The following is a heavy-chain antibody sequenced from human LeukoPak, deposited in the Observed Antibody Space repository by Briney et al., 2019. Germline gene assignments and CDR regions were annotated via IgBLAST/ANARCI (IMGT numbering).Heavy chain of an antibody. Sequence: PSETLSLTCAVYGGSFSGYYWSWIRQPPGKGLEWIGEINHSGSTNYKPSLKSRVTVSVDTSKNQFSLKLSSVTAADTAVYYCARFPGGAEYLHYYYMDVWGTGTTVTVSS. J-gene: IGHJ6*03. V-gene: IGHV4-34*01. CDR2: INHSGST. D-gene: IGHD1-14*01. CDR3: ARFPGGAEYLHYYYMDV. CDR1: GGSFSGYY.